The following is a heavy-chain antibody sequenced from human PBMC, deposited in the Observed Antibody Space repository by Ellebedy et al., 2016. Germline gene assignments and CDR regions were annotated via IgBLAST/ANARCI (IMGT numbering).Heavy chain of an antibody. Sequence: LSLTCAASGFTFSDYYMSWIRQAPGKGLEWVSYISSGCSTIYYSDSVKGRFTISRDNAKNSLYLQMNSLRREDTAVYYCARVFGTVDPWGQGTLVTVSS. CDR3: ARVFGTVDP. J-gene: IGHJ5*02. V-gene: IGHV3-11*01. CDR1: GFTFSDYY. D-gene: IGHD3-3*01. CDR2: ISSGCSTI.